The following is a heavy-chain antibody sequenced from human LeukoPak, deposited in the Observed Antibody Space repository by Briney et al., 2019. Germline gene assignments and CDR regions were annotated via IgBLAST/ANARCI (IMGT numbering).Heavy chain of an antibody. Sequence: GESLKISCKGSGYSFTSYWIGWVRQVPGKGLEWMGIIYPGDSDTRYSPSFQGQVTISADKSISTAYLQWSSLKASDTAMYYCARRGARGYSYGGDAFDIWGQGTMVTVSS. CDR3: ARRGARGYSYGGDAFDI. V-gene: IGHV5-51*01. CDR2: IYPGDSDT. D-gene: IGHD5-18*01. CDR1: GYSFTSYW. J-gene: IGHJ3*02.